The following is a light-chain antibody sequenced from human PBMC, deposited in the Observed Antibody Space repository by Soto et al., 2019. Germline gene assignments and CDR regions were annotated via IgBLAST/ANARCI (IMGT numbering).Light chain of an antibody. CDR1: SGSVSTSYY. CDR2: STN. CDR3: VLYMGSGLPVV. V-gene: IGLV8-61*01. J-gene: IGLJ2*01. Sequence: QAVVTQEPSFSVSPGGTVTLTCGLSSGSVSTSYYPSWYQQTPGQAPRTLIYSTNTRSSGVPDRFSGSILGNKAALTITGAQADDESDYYCVLYMGSGLPVVFGGGTQLTVL.